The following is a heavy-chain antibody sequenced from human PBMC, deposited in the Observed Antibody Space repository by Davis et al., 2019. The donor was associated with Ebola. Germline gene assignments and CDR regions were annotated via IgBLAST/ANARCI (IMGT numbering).Heavy chain of an antibody. V-gene: IGHV1-3*01. CDR3: ARDPGYDFWSGYYRAPLPYYYYYYMDV. CDR1: GYTFTSYA. CDR2: INAGNGNT. J-gene: IGHJ6*03. D-gene: IGHD3-3*01. Sequence: ASVKVSCKASGYTFTSYAMHWVRQAPGQRLEWMGWINAGNGNTKYSQKLQGRVTMTTDTSTSTAYMELRSLRSDDTAVYYCARDPGYDFWSGYYRAPLPYYYYYYMDVWGKGTTVTVSS.